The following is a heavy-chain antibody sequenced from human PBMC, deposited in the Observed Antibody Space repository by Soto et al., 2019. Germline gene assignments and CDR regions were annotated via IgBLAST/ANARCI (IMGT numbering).Heavy chain of an antibody. CDR1: TNTFNIYA. J-gene: IGHJ4*02. CDR3: AKSPTMVRGLIFDC. CDR2: IKSGGST. D-gene: IGHD3-10*01. V-gene: IGHV3-23*01. Sequence: GGSLRLSCAASTNTFNIYAMSWVRQAPGMGLEWVSAIKSGGSTYYADSVKGRFTISRDDSKNTLHLQMNSLRAEDTAVYYCAKSPTMVRGLIFDCWGQGVLVTVSS.